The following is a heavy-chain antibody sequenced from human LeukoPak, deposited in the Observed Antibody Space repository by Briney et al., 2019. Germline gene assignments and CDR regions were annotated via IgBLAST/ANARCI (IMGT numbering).Heavy chain of an antibody. J-gene: IGHJ5*02. CDR3: AKDGAQYSSGPECDP. D-gene: IGHD6-19*01. V-gene: IGHV3-23*01. Sequence: QAGGSLRLSCAASGLHFSGTATSWVRQAPGKGLEWVSAISHDGMNAYYADSVKGRFTISRDNSKKTVSLEMSSLTAADTGVYYCAKDGAQYSSGPECDPRGQGALVTVSP. CDR2: ISHDGMNA. CDR1: GLHFSGTA.